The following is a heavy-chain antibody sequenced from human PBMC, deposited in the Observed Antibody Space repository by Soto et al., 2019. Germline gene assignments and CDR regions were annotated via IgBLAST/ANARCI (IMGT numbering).Heavy chain of an antibody. D-gene: IGHD5-12*01. J-gene: IGHJ4*02. V-gene: IGHV2-5*02. CDR3: AHVYGGYDNFDY. Sequence: SGPTPVNPTQTLTLTCTFSGFSLSTSGVGVGWIRQPPGKALEWLALIYWDDDKRYSPSLKSRPTITKDTSKNQVVLTMTNMDPVDTATYYCAHVYGGYDNFDYWGQGTLVTVSS. CDR1: GFSLSTSGVG. CDR2: IYWDDDK.